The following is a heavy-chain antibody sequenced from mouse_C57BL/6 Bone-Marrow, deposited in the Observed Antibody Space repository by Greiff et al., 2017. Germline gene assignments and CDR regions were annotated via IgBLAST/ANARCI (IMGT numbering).Heavy chain of an antibody. Sequence: VQLQQSGPVLVKPGASVKMSCKASGYTFTDYYMNWVKQSHGKSLEWIGVINPYNGGTSYNQKFKGKATLTVDKSSSTAYMEHNSLTSADSAVYYCARTGWDYFDYWGQGTTLTVSS. J-gene: IGHJ2*01. V-gene: IGHV1-19*01. CDR2: INPYNGGT. CDR3: ARTGWDYFDY. D-gene: IGHD4-1*01. CDR1: GYTFTDYY.